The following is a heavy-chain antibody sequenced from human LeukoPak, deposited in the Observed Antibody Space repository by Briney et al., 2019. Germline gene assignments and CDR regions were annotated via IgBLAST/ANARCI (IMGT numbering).Heavy chain of an antibody. Sequence: GASVKVSCKVSGYTLTELSMHWVRQAPGKGLEWMGGFDPEDGETIYAQKFQGRVTMTEDTSTDTAYMELSSLRSEDTAVYYCAIDRGGYCSGGSCYSGMDVWGKGTTVTISS. D-gene: IGHD2-15*01. J-gene: IGHJ6*04. CDR1: GYTLTELS. CDR3: AIDRGGYCSGGSCYSGMDV. V-gene: IGHV1-24*01. CDR2: FDPEDGET.